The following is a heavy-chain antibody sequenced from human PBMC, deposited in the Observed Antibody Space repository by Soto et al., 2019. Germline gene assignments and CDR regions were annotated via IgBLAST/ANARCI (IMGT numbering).Heavy chain of an antibody. J-gene: IGHJ4*02. V-gene: IGHV3-23*01. CDR2: ISGSGNTI. D-gene: IGHD2-2*03. CDR3: AKVGYDTFGYYLRSFDC. CDR1: GFTFSTNA. Sequence: VGSLRLSCATSGFTFSTNAMGWVRQAPGMGLEFVSLISGSGNTIYYADSVKGRFTISRDNSMNTVSLQMNSLRAEDTAVYYCAKVGYDTFGYYLRSFDCWGQGTLVTVSS.